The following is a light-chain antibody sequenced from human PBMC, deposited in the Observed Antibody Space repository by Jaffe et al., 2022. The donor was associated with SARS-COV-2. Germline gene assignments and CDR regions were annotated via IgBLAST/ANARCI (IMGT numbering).Light chain of an antibody. CDR3: QQSFSIPQT. CDR2: AAS. V-gene: IGKV1-39*01. J-gene: IGKJ1*01. CDR1: QSISTY. Sequence: DIQMTQSPSSLSASVGDRVTITCRASQSISTYLNWYQQKPGQAPEVLMYAASSLQSGVPLRFSGGGSGTDFTLTISGLQPDDSATYYCQQSFSIPQTFGQGTRV.